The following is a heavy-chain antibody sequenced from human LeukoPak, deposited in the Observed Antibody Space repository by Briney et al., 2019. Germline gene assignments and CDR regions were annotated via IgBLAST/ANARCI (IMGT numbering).Heavy chain of an antibody. CDR1: GFTFSDYS. J-gene: IGHJ6*04. CDR2: IDSRSNYI. V-gene: IGHV3-21*01. Sequence: NPGGSLRLSCAASGFTFSDYSMNWVRQAPGKGLEWVSSIDSRSNYIYYADSLKGRFTISRDNAKNSLYLQMNSLRAEDTAVYYCAELGITMIGGVWGKGTTVTISS. D-gene: IGHD3-10*02. CDR3: AELGITMIGGV.